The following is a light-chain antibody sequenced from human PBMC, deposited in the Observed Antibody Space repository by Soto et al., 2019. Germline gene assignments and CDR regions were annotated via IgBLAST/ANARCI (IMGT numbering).Light chain of an antibody. J-gene: IGKJ1*01. CDR2: GVS. V-gene: IGKV3-20*01. Sequence: LTQSPGTLSSSPGERATLSCRASQTVSNTYLAWYQQKPGQAPRLLIYGVSNRGTGIPDRFRGSGSGTDFTLTISRLETEDFAVYYCQQYGRSGTFGQGTKV. CDR3: QQYGRSGT. CDR1: QTVSNTY.